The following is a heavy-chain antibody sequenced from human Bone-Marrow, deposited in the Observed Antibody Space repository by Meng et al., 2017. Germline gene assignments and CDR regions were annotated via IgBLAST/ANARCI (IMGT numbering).Heavy chain of an antibody. D-gene: IGHD6-13*01. J-gene: IGHJ6*02. V-gene: IGHV5-51*01. CDR2: IYPGDSDT. CDR1: GYSFTSYW. Sequence: GESLKISCKGSGYSFTSYWIGWVRQMPGKGLEWMGIIYPGDSDTRYSPSFQGQVTISADKSISTAYLQWSSLKASDTAMYYCASHSSSEYYYYYGMVVWGQGTTVTVSS. CDR3: ASHSSSEYYYYYGMVV.